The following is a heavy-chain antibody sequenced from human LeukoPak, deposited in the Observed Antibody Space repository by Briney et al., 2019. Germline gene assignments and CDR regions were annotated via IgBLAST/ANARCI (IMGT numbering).Heavy chain of an antibody. D-gene: IGHD6-19*01. J-gene: IGHJ4*02. V-gene: IGHV4-39*01. CDR3: ARGLYTSGWFHFDY. Sequence: SETLSLICTVSVXSISSSSYYWGWIRQPPGKGREWIGSMYYSGITYYNPSLKSRVTISVDTSKNQFSLTLSSVTAADTAEYYCARGLYTSGWFHFDYWGQGTLVTVSS. CDR2: MYYSGIT. CDR1: VXSISSSSYY.